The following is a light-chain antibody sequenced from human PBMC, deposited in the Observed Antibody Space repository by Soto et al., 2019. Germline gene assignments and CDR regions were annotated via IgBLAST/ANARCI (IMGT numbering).Light chain of an antibody. J-gene: IGKJ1*01. Sequence: EIVMTQSPATLSVSPGERATLSCRASQSVSSDLAWYHQKPGQAPRLLIYDASNRATGIPARFSGSGSGTDFTLTISSLEPEDFAVYYCQQRQSWPRTFGQGTKVDIK. CDR2: DAS. CDR1: QSVSSD. V-gene: IGKV3-11*01. CDR3: QQRQSWPRT.